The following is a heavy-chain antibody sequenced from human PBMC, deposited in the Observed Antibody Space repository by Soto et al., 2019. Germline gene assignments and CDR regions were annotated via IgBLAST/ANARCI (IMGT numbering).Heavy chain of an antibody. CDR3: AMSSIVVVPAATNYYYGMDV. Sequence: SVKVSCKASGGTFSSYAISWVRQAPGQGLEWMGGIIPIFGTANYAQKFQGRVTITADESTSTAYMELSSLRSADTAVYYCAMSSIVVVPAATNYYYGMDVWGQGTTVTVSS. D-gene: IGHD2-2*01. V-gene: IGHV1-69*13. CDR1: GGTFSSYA. J-gene: IGHJ6*02. CDR2: IIPIFGTA.